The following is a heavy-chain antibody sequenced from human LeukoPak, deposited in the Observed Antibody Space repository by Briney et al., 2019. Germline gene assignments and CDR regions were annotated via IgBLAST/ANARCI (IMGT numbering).Heavy chain of an antibody. V-gene: IGHV1-69*05. D-gene: IGHD3-10*01. J-gene: IGHJ4*02. CDR2: IIPIFGTA. Sequence: SVKVSCKASGGTFSSYAISWVRQAPGQGLEWMGGIIPIFGTANYAQKFQGRVTITRDTSASTAYMELSSLRSEDTAVYYCARQYYYGSGSYYNVGYWGQGTLVTVSS. CDR1: GGTFSSYA. CDR3: ARQYYYGSGSYYNVGY.